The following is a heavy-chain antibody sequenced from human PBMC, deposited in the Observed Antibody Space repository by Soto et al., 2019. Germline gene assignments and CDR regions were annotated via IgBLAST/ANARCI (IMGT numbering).Heavy chain of an antibody. Sequence: QVQLEQSGAEVKRPGSSVRVSCKAPGGNYFALSWVRQAPGQGLEWMGGTTPSFGTASYAQKFQGRVTITADEPTGTVSPELGSLRFEPTAIYWRAKKLDSRGYYSAEDSWGQGTLVTVSS. V-gene: IGHV1-69*12. CDR2: TTPSFGTA. CDR3: AKKLDSRGYYSAEDS. D-gene: IGHD3-22*01. CDR1: GGNYFA. J-gene: IGHJ4*02.